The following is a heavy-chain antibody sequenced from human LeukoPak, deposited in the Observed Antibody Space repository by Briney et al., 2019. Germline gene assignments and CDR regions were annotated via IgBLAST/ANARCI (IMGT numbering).Heavy chain of an antibody. CDR1: GGSISSYY. V-gene: IGHV4-59*12. D-gene: IGHD3-10*01. J-gene: IGHJ5*02. CDR3: ARDSGTTGEVKFDP. CDR2: IYYSGST. Sequence: SETLSLTCTVSGGSISSYYWSWIRQPPGKGLEWIGYIYYSGSTNYNPSLKSRVTMSVDTSKNQFSLKLSSVTAADTAIYYCARDSGTTGEVKFDPWGQGTLVTVSS.